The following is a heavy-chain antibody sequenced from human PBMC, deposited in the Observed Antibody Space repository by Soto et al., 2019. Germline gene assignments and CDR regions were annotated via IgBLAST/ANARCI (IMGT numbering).Heavy chain of an antibody. D-gene: IGHD4-17*01. Sequence: GGSLRLSCAASGFTFSSYGMHWVRQAPGKGLEWVAVIWYDGSNKYYADSVKGRFTISRDNSKNTLYLQMNSLRAEDTAVYYCVKGDLYGGRNYYYMDVWGKGTTVTVSS. J-gene: IGHJ6*03. V-gene: IGHV3-33*01. CDR2: IWYDGSNK. CDR3: VKGDLYGGRNYYYMDV. CDR1: GFTFSSYG.